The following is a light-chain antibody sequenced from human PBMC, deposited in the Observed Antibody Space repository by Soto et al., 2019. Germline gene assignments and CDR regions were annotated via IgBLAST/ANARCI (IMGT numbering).Light chain of an antibody. CDR3: QQYGRSPP. J-gene: IGKJ1*01. V-gene: IGKV3-20*01. CDR2: GAS. CDR1: QSVSSSY. Sequence: EIVLTQSPGTLSLSPGERATLSCRASQSVSSSYLAWYQQKPGQAPRLLIYGASSRATGIPDRFSGSGSGTDFTLTISRLEPEDFAVYYCQQYGRSPPFGQGTKVEIK.